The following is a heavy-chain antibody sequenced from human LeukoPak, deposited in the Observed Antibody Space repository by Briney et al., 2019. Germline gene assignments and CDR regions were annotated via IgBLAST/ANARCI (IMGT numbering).Heavy chain of an antibody. CDR1: GFTFSSYS. D-gene: IGHD1-26*01. Sequence: PGGSLRLSCAASGFTFSSYSMNWVRQAPGKGLEWVSSISSSSSYIYYADSVKGRFTISRDNAKNSLYLQMNSLRAEDTAVYYCARDGEWELTSYAFDIWGQGTMVTVSS. CDR3: ARDGEWELTSYAFDI. CDR2: ISSSSSYI. J-gene: IGHJ3*02. V-gene: IGHV3-21*01.